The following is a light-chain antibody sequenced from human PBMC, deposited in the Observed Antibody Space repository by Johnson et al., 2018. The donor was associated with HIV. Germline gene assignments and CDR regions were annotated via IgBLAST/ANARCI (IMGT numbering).Light chain of an antibody. J-gene: IGLJ1*01. CDR2: DNN. Sequence: QSVLTQPPSVSAAPGQKVTISCSGSSSNIGNNYVSWYQQLPGTAPKLLIYDNNKRPSGIPDRFSGSKSGTSATLGITGLQTGDEADYYCGTWDNSLDAYVFRTWTRVAVL. CDR1: SSNIGNNY. CDR3: GTWDNSLDAYV. V-gene: IGLV1-51*01.